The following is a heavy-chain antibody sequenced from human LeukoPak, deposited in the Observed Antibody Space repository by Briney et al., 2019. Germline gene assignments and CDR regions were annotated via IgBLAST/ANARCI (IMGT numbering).Heavy chain of an antibody. CDR3: ARDREYYDSSGYGAMVI. V-gene: IGHV1-69*11. Sequence: SVKVSCKASGGTFSSYAISWVRQAPGQGLEWMGRIIPILGTANYAQKFQGRVTITTDESTSTAYMELSSLRSEDTAVYYCARDREYYDSSGYGAMVIWGQGTMVTVSS. CDR2: IIPILGTA. D-gene: IGHD3-22*01. J-gene: IGHJ3*02. CDR1: GGTFSSYA.